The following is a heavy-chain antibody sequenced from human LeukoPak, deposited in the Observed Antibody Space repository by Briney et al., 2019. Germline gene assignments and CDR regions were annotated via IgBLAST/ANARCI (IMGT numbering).Heavy chain of an antibody. D-gene: IGHD5-18*01. J-gene: IGHJ6*03. V-gene: IGHV3-30*03. CDR2: ISYDGTDK. Sequence: GGSLRLSCAASTFTFKSYGMHWVRQAPGKGLEWVAVISYDGTDKFYGDSVKGRFTISRDNSKNSLYLQMNSLRAEDTAVYYCARDPHTAMVNPLTRGYYYMDVWGKGTTVTVSS. CDR3: ARDPHTAMVNPLTRGYYYMDV. CDR1: TFTFKSYG.